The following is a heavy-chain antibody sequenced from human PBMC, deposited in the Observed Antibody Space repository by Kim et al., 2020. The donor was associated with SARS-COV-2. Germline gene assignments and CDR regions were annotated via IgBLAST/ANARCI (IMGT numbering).Heavy chain of an antibody. V-gene: IGHV3-11*06. CDR3: AIASWYDTRPA. Sequence: GGSLRLSCAGSGFSFSDYYMSWIRQAPGKGLEGISHISSSTTSTNYTTYAESLKGRITISRDNAKNSLFLQINSLRVEDTAVYYCAIASWYDTRPAWGQGTLVTVSS. CDR2: ISSSTTSTN. J-gene: IGHJ5*02. CDR1: GFSFSDYY. D-gene: IGHD6-13*01.